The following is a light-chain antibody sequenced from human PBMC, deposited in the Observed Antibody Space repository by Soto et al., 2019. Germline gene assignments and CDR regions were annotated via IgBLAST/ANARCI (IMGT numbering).Light chain of an antibody. CDR2: DAS. V-gene: IGKV3-20*01. CDR3: QQYGSSLP. J-gene: IGKJ4*01. CDR1: QSIRTY. Sequence: EIVSTQSPGTLSLSPGERATLSCRASQSIRTYLAWYQQKPGQAPRLLIYDASRRATGIPDRFSGSGSGTDFTLTISRLEPEDFAVYYCQQYGSSLPFGGGTKVDIK.